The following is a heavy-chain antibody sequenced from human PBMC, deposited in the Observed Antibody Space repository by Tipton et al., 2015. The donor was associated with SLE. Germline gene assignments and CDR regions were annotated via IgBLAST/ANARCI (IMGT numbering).Heavy chain of an antibody. J-gene: IGHJ4*02. Sequence: QLVQSGAEVKKPGASVKVSCKASGYTFTNHGISWVRQAPGQGLEWTGWISTYNGNTNYAQSLQDRVTMTIDTSTSTAYMELRSLKSDDTAVYFCARGEYYDSSGYLPFDYWGQGTLVTVSS. CDR1: GYTFTNHG. CDR2: ISTYNGNT. CDR3: ARGEYYDSSGYLPFDY. V-gene: IGHV1-18*01. D-gene: IGHD3-22*01.